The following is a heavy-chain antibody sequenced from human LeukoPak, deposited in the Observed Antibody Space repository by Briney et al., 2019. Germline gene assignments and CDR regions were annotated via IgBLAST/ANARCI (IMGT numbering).Heavy chain of an antibody. CDR1: GFTFSSCA. V-gene: IGHV3-23*01. CDR2: ISGGGGKT. J-gene: IGHJ3*02. D-gene: IGHD2-21*02. Sequence: GGSLRLSCEASGFTFSSCALSWVRQAPGKGLEGVSAISGGGGKTLYADSVKGRFTISRDNSKNTLYLQMKSLRAEDTALYYCAKDPIVFNSGDYYLGAFNIWGQGAMVTVSS. CDR3: AKDPIVFNSGDYYLGAFNI.